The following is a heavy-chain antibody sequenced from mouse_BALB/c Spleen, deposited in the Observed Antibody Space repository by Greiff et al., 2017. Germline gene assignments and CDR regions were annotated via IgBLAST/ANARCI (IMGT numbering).Heavy chain of an antibody. V-gene: IGHV2-5-1*01. CDR1: GFSLTSYG. Sequence: QVQLQQSGPSLVQPSQSLSITCTVSGFSLTSYGVHWVRQSPGKGLEWLGVIWRGGSTDYNAAFMSRLSITKDNSKSQVFFKMNSLQADDTAIYYCASTNITTAPWFAYWGQGTLVTVSA. D-gene: IGHD1-1*01. J-gene: IGHJ3*01. CDR3: ASTNITTAPWFAY. CDR2: IWRGGST.